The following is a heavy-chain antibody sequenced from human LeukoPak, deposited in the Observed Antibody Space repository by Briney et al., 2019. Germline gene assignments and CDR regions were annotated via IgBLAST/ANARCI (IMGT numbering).Heavy chain of an antibody. D-gene: IGHD5-12*01. Sequence: GGSLRLSCAVSGFTFDDYAMHWVRQVPGKGLEWVSGINWNSDSIGYAVRGRFTISRDDAKNSLYLQMNSLRVEDTALYYCVTNGGGDSGYGNFDYWGQGTLVTVSS. CDR1: GFTFDDYA. CDR3: VTNGGGDSGYGNFDY. CDR2: INWNSDSI. V-gene: IGHV3-9*01. J-gene: IGHJ4*02.